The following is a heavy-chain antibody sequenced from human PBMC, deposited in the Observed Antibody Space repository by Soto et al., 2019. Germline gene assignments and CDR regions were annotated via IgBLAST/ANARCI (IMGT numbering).Heavy chain of an antibody. CDR1: GYTFTTYG. J-gene: IGHJ4*02. CDR2: ISTYDGNA. V-gene: IGHV1-18*01. CDR3: ARDRGRSCIGGSCPFDY. D-gene: IGHD2-15*01. Sequence: ASVKVSCKASGYTFTTYGITWVRQAPGQGLEWMGWISTYDGNAYYAQKLQGRVTMTKDTSTSTAYMELRSLRSDDTAVYYCARDRGRSCIGGSCPFDYWGQGTLVTVSS.